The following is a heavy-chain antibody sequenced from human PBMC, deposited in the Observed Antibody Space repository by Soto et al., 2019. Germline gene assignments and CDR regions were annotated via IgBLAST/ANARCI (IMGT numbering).Heavy chain of an antibody. CDR3: ATGSGWYSPDY. CDR1: GFTFSSNW. Sequence: EVQLVESGGGLVQPGGSLRLSCAASGFTFSSNWMHWVRQGPGKGLVWVSRIDNDGSSRDYADSVKGRFTISRDNAKNTLYLEMSSLRAEDTAVYYCATGSGWYSPDYRGQGTLVTVSS. V-gene: IGHV3-74*01. D-gene: IGHD6-19*01. CDR2: IDNDGSSR. J-gene: IGHJ4*02.